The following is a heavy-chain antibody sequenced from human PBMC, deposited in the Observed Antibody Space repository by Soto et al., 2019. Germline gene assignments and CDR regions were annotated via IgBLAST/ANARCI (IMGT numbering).Heavy chain of an antibody. J-gene: IGHJ5*02. V-gene: IGHV4-4*07. Sequence: LALTCTVSGASISGFYWSWIRKSAGKGLEWIGRIYATGTTDYNPSLKSRVMMSVDTSMKQFSLKLRSVTAADTAVYYCVRDGTKTLRDWFDPWGQGISGTVS. CDR3: VRDGTKTLRDWFDP. D-gene: IGHD1-1*01. CDR1: GASISGFY. CDR2: IYATGTT.